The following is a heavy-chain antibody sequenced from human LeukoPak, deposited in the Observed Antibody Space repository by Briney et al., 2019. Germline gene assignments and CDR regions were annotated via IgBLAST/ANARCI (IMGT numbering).Heavy chain of an antibody. CDR1: GGSISTYY. V-gene: IGHV4-59*12. Sequence: KPSETLSLTCTLSGGSISTYYWSWIRQPPGKGLEWIGYIYHSGSTNYNPSLKSRVTISVDRSKNQFSLKLSSVTAADTAVYYCARSDGDYEYWYFDLWGRGTLVTVSS. CDR3: ARSDGDYEYWYFDL. D-gene: IGHD4-17*01. J-gene: IGHJ2*01. CDR2: IYHSGST.